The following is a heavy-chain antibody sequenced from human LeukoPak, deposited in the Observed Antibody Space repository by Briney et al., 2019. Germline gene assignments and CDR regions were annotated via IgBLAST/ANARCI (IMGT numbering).Heavy chain of an antibody. CDR2: IYYSGST. D-gene: IGHD3-9*01. CDR1: GGSISSSSYY. J-gene: IGHJ3*02. CDR3: ARDLNYDILTGSQGAFDI. V-gene: IGHV4-39*01. Sequence: KPSETLSLTCTVSGGSISSSSYYWGWIRQPPGKGLEWIGSIYYSGSTYYNPSLKSRVTISVDTSKNQFSLKLSSVTAADTAVYYCARDLNYDILTGSQGAFDIWGQGTMVTVSS.